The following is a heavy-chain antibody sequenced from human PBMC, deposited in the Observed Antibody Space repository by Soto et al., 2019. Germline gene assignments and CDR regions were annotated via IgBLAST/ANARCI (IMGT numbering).Heavy chain of an antibody. D-gene: IGHD3-3*01. CDR2: INPNSGGT. CDR1: GYTFTGYY. J-gene: IGHJ4*02. CDR3: ATSIHSTTITYYDFWSGYPCPYDY. Sequence: GASVKVSCKASGYTFTGYYMHWVRQAPGQGLEWMGWINPNSGGTNYAQKFQGRVTITRDTSASTAYMELSSLRSEDTAVYYCATSIHSTTITYYDFWSGYPCPYDYWGQGTLVTVSS. V-gene: IGHV1-2*02.